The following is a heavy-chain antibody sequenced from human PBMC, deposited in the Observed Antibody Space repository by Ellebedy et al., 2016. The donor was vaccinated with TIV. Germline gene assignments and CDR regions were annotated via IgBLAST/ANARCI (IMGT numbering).Heavy chain of an antibody. CDR2: ISGSGGGT. CDR3: AKGLTVYADRPVDN. D-gene: IGHD2-8*01. CDR1: GFTFSSYA. Sequence: GESLKISCAASGFTFSSYAIHWVRQAPGRGLEWVSAISGSGGGTYYADSVKGRFTISRDNSKNTLYLHMTSLRAEDTAVYYCAKGLTVYADRPVDNWGQGTLVTVSS. V-gene: IGHV3-23*01. J-gene: IGHJ4*02.